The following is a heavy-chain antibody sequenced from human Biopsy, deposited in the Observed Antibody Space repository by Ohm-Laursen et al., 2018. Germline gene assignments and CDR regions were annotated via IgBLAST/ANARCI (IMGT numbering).Heavy chain of an antibody. V-gene: IGHV4-34*01. CDR3: ARFIVPSLHCSNGVCPIRWFDP. J-gene: IGHJ5*02. CDR2: VHHDGRA. CDR1: GGTYSGYY. D-gene: IGHD2-2*01. Sequence: GTLSLTCVVYGGTYSGYYWSWIRQPPGKGLEWIGEVHHDGRANYNPSLKSRVTISGDMSKKQFSLKLSGVTAADTAVYYCARFIVPSLHCSNGVCPIRWFDPWGQGTLVTVLS.